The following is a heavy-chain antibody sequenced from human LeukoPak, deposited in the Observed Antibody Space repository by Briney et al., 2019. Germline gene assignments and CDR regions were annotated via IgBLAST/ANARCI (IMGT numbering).Heavy chain of an antibody. Sequence: NPGGSLRLSCAASGFTFSSYGMHWVRQAPGKGLEWVSSISSSSSCIYYADSVKGRFTISRDNAKNSLYLQMNSLRAEDTAVYYCARGQGVLRFLEWANFDYWGQGTLVTVSS. CDR3: ARGQGVLRFLEWANFDY. V-gene: IGHV3-21*01. CDR1: GFTFSSYG. CDR2: ISSSSSCI. D-gene: IGHD3-3*01. J-gene: IGHJ4*02.